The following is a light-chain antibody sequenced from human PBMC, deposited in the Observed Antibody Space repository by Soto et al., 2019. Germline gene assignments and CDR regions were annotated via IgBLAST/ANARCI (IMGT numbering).Light chain of an antibody. J-gene: IGKJ1*01. CDR3: MQALQTPRP. V-gene: IGKV2-28*01. CDR1: QSISSY. CDR2: LGS. Sequence: MTQYTSSLSASVGDRVTITCRASQSISSYLNWYQQKPGQSPQLLIYLGSNRASGVPDRFSGSGSGTDFTLKISRVEAEDVGVYYCMQALQTPRPFGQGTKVDIK.